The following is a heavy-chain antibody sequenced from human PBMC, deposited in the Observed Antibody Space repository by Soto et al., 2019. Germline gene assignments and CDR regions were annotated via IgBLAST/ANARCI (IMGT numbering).Heavy chain of an antibody. CDR2: ISAYNGNT. CDR3: ARGVGSGSYYNQYNWFDP. CDR1: GYTFTNYG. V-gene: IGHV1-18*01. D-gene: IGHD3-10*01. Sequence: ASVKVSCKASGYTFTNYGINWVRQAPGQGLEWMGWISAYNGNTKYAQKLQGRVTMTTDTSTSTAYMELRSLRSDDTAVYYCARGVGSGSYYNQYNWFDPWGQGTLVTVSS. J-gene: IGHJ5*02.